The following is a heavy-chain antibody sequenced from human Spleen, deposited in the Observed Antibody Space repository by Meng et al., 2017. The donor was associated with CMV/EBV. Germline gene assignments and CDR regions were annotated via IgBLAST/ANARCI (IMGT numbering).Heavy chain of an antibody. CDR1: GGLLGTPGYD. Sequence: PPLRVTGSRLVKTSGGLFPTCRVPGGLLGTPGYDWGWVRQHPGKGMGWSGSIGPAGALYYTPSLKSRVTVSIDTSANQFFLTLTSVTAADTAIYYCVRSSGWVKTGFDPWGQGTLVTVSS. D-gene: IGHD6-19*01. CDR2: IGPAGAL. J-gene: IGHJ5*02. V-gene: IGHV4-39*01. CDR3: VRSSGWVKTGFDP.